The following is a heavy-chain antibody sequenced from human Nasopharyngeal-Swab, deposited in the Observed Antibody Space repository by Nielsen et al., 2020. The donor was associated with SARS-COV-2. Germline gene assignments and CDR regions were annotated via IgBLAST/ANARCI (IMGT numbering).Heavy chain of an antibody. CDR1: GFTFSYYY. J-gene: IGHJ4*02. D-gene: IGHD4-17*01. CDR2: ISSSGSTI. CDR3: ARDVKGGDQQFDY. V-gene: IGHV3-11*01. Sequence: GESLKISCAASGFTFSYYYMSWIRQAPGKGLEWVSYISSSGSTIYYADSVKGRFTISRDNAKNSLYLQMNSLRAEDTAVYYCARDVKGGDQQFDYWGQGTLVTVSS.